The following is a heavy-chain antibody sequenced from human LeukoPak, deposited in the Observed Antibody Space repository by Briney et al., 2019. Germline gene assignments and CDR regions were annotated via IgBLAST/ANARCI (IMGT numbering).Heavy chain of an antibody. D-gene: IGHD6-13*01. CDR1: GYTFTSYY. J-gene: IGHJ4*02. CDR3: ARVAAAGNYFDY. V-gene: IGHV1-46*01. CDR2: INPSGGST. Sequence: ASVKVSCKASGYTFTSYYMHWVRQAPGQGLEWMGIINPSGGSTSYAQKFQGRVTMTRDTSISTAYMELSRLRSDDTAVYYCARVAAAGNYFDYWGQGTLVTVSS.